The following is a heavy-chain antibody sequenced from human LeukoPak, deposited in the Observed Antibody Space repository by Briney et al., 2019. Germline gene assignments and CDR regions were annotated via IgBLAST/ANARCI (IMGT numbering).Heavy chain of an antibody. J-gene: IGHJ4*02. CDR1: GFTFSSYG. Sequence: PGGSLRLSCAASGFTFSSYGMHWVRQAPGKGLEWVAVISYDGSNKYYADSVKGRFTISRDNSKNTLYLQMNSLRAEDTAVYYCARRAASGRYFDYWGQGTPVTVSS. V-gene: IGHV3-30*03. D-gene: IGHD6-13*01. CDR2: ISYDGSNK. CDR3: ARRAASGRYFDY.